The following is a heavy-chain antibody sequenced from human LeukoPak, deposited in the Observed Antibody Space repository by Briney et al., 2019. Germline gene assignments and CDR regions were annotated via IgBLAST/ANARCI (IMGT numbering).Heavy chain of an antibody. CDR2: IIPILGIA. D-gene: IGHD3-22*01. J-gene: IGHJ3*02. Sequence: SVKVSCKASGHTFTSYGISWVRQAPGQGLEWMGRIIPILGIANYAQKFQGRVTITADKSTSTAYMELSSLRSEDTAVYYCARDKGVTMIVVVGAFDIWGQGTMVTVSS. V-gene: IGHV1-69*04. CDR1: GHTFTSYG. CDR3: ARDKGVTMIVVVGAFDI.